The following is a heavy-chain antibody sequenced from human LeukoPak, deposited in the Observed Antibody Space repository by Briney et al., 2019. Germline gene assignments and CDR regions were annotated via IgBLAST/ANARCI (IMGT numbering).Heavy chain of an antibody. D-gene: IGHD1-1*01. V-gene: IGHV4-59*01. CDR2: IYYSGST. CDR3: ARVTGTTQSYYYYGMDV. J-gene: IGHJ6*02. CDR1: GGSISSYC. Sequence: SETLSLTCTVSGGSISSYCWSWIRQPPGKGLEWIGYIYYSGSTNYNPSLKSRVTISVDTSKNQFSLKLSSVTAADTAVYYCARVTGTTQSYYYYGMDVWGQGTTVTVSS.